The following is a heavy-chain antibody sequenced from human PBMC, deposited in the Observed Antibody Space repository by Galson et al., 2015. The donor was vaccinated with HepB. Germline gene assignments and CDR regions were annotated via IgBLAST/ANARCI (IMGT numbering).Heavy chain of an antibody. Sequence: SLRLSCAASEFSFRSYAMHWVRQAPGRGLEYVSAISGNGGSTFHADSVRGRFTISRDNSMNTLFLHMSSLGPEDTAVYYCVKEGAYFNPFYYLDVWGKGTTVTVSS. CDR1: EFSFRSYA. CDR3: VKEGAYFNPFYYLDV. D-gene: IGHD2/OR15-2a*01. V-gene: IGHV3-64D*06. CDR2: ISGNGGST. J-gene: IGHJ6*03.